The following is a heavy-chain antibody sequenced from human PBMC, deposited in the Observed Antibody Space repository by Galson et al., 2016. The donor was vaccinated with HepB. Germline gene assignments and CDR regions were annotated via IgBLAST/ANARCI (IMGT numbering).Heavy chain of an antibody. Sequence: LRLSCAASGFTFSDYSMNWVRQPPGKGLEWIGEINHSGSTNYNPSLKSRVTISVDTSKNQFSLKLSSVTAADTAVYYCARGDNPDYGDYASAYYYMDVWGKGTTVTVSS. D-gene: IGHD4-17*01. CDR3: ARGDNPDYGDYASAYYYMDV. V-gene: IGHV4-34*01. CDR1: GFTFSDYS. CDR2: INHSGST. J-gene: IGHJ6*03.